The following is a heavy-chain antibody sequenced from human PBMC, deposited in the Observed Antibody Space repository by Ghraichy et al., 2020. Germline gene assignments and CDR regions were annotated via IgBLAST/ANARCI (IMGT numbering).Heavy chain of an antibody. D-gene: IGHD3-3*01. J-gene: IGHJ4*02. CDR2: IWYDGSNK. CDR3: AREESAWSGYYYFDY. V-gene: IGHV3-33*01. CDR1: GFTFSSYG. Sequence: GGSLRLSCAASGFTFSSYGMHWVRQAPGKGLEWVAVIWYDGSNKYYADSVKGRFTISRDNSKNTLYLQMNSLRAEDTAVYYCAREESAWSGYYYFDYWGQGTLVTVSS.